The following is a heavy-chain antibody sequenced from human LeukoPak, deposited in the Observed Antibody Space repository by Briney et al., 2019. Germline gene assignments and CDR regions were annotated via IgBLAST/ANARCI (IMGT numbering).Heavy chain of an antibody. J-gene: IGHJ6*02. V-gene: IGHV4-59*01. CDR2: IYYSGST. CDR1: GGSISSYY. CDR3: AKGYYDFWSGYSKYGMDV. D-gene: IGHD3-3*01. Sequence: SETLSLTCTVSGGSISSYYWSWIRQPPGKGLEWIGYIYYSGSTNYNPSLKSRVTISVDTSKNQFSLKLSSVTAADTAVYYCAKGYYDFWSGYSKYGMDVWGRGTTVTVSS.